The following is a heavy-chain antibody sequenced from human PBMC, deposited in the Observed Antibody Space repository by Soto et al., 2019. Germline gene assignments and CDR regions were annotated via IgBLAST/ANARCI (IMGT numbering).Heavy chain of an antibody. CDR1: GYTFTSYA. CDR3: ASSYCGGDCYSVYYYYGMDV. CDR2: ISAYNGNT. D-gene: IGHD2-21*02. Sequence: ASVKVSCKASGYTFTSYAMHWVRQAPGQGLEWMGWISAYNGNTNYAQKLQGRVTMTTDTSTSTAYMELRSLRSDDTAVYYCASSYCGGDCYSVYYYYGMDVWGQGTTVTVS. V-gene: IGHV1-18*01. J-gene: IGHJ6*02.